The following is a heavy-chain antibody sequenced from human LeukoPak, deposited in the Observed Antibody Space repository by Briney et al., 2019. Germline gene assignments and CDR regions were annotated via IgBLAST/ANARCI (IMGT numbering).Heavy chain of an antibody. V-gene: IGHV1-2*02. CDR2: INPNSGGT. CDR1: GYTFTGYY. CDR3: ARDLRVGPTVFDY. J-gene: IGHJ4*02. D-gene: IGHD1-26*01. Sequence: ASVKVSCKASGYTFTGYYMHWVRQAPGQGLEWTGWINPNSGGTNYAQKFQGRVTMTRDTSISTAYMELSRLRSDDTAVYYCARDLRVGPTVFDYWGQGTLVTVSS.